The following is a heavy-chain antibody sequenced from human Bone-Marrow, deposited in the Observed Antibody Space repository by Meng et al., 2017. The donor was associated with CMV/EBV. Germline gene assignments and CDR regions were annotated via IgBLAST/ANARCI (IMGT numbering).Heavy chain of an antibody. Sequence: SGGSVTSDSYYWSWIRQPPGKGLEWIGYIYYSGSTDYNTSLKSRVTISADTSKNQFSLNLTSVTAADTAVYYCARQGWAAADYFDRWGQGTLVTVSS. V-gene: IGHV4-61*01. CDR1: GGSVTSDSYY. J-gene: IGHJ4*02. D-gene: IGHD6-13*01. CDR3: ARQGWAAADYFDR. CDR2: IYYSGST.